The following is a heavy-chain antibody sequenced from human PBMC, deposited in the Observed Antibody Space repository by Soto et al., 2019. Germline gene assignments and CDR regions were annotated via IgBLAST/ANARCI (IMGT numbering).Heavy chain of an antibody. D-gene: IGHD1-26*01. CDR3: ARASAGERGSFDY. V-gene: IGHV4-34*02. Sequence: QVRLQQWGAGLLKPSETLSLTCAVYGASLSGYDWSWIRQPPGKGLEWIGEINQSGGTNYNPSLKSRVTISMDTSKNQFSLRLSSVTAADTAIYYCARASAGERGSFDYWGQGTLVTVSS. CDR2: INQSGGT. CDR1: GASLSGYD. J-gene: IGHJ4*02.